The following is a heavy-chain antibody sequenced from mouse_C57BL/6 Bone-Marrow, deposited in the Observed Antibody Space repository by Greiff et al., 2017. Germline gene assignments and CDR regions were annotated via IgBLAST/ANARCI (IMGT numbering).Heavy chain of an antibody. Sequence: EVNVVESGGGLVQPGGSLKLSCAASGFTFSDYGMAWVRQAPRKGPAWVAFISNLAYSIYYADTVTGRFTISRENAKNTLYLEMSSLGSEDTAMYYCARGGAMDYWGQGTSVTVSS. V-gene: IGHV5-15*01. CDR3: ARGGAMDY. J-gene: IGHJ4*01. CDR2: ISNLAYSI. CDR1: GFTFSDYG.